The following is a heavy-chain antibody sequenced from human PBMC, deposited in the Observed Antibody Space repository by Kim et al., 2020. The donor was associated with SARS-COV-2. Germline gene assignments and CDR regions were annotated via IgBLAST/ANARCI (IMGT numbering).Heavy chain of an antibody. CDR3: ASLAVAGPDSYYYYYGMDV. V-gene: IGHV3-48*03. D-gene: IGHD6-19*01. CDR2: ISSSGSTI. CDR1: GFTFSSYE. J-gene: IGHJ6*02. Sequence: GGSLRLSCAASGFTFSSYEMNWVRQAPGKGLEWVSYISSSGSTIYYADSVKGRFTISRDNAKNSLYLQMNSLRAEDTAVYYCASLAVAGPDSYYYYYGMDVWGQGTTVTVSS.